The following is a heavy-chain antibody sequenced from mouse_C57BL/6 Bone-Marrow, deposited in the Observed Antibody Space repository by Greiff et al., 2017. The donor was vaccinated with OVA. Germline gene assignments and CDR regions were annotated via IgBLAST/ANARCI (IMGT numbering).Heavy chain of an antibody. D-gene: IGHD3-2*01. CDR2: ISNGGGST. CDR3: ARQTGPSWFAY. V-gene: IGHV5-12*01. CDR1: GFTFSDYY. J-gene: IGHJ3*01. Sequence: EVHLVESGGGLVQPGGSLKLSCAASGFTFSDYYMYWVRQTPEKRLEWVAYISNGGGSTYYPDTVKGRFTISRDNAKNTLYLQMSRLKSEDTAMYYCARQTGPSWFAYWGQGTLVTVSA.